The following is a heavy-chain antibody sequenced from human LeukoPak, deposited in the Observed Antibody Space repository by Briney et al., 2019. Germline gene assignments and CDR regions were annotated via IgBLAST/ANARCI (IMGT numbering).Heavy chain of an antibody. Sequence: GGSLKLSCAASGFTFSSYAMHWVRQAPGKGLEYVSAISSNGGSTYYANSVKGRFTISRDNSKNTLYLQMGSLTSEDMAVYYCARGPSGSYYVIDQWGQGALVTVSS. J-gene: IGHJ4*02. D-gene: IGHD1-26*01. CDR3: ARGPSGSYYVIDQ. CDR1: GFTFSSYA. V-gene: IGHV3-64*01. CDR2: ISSNGGST.